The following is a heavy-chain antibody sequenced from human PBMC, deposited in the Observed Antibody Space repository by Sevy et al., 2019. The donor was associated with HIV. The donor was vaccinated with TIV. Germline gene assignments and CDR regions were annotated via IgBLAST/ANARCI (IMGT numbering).Heavy chain of an antibody. J-gene: IGHJ4*02. CDR3: AKDRVSGSYYTGDFDS. V-gene: IGHV3-23*01. CDR1: GITFANYS. D-gene: IGHD3-10*01. Sequence: GFLRISCSASGITFANYSMTWGRQAPGEGVGMGSVISFGGAGNYYADFVKGRFTISRDNSKNNLYLQMNSLRAEDTAVFYCAKDRVSGSYYTGDFDSWGQGTLVTVSS. CDR2: ISFGGAGN.